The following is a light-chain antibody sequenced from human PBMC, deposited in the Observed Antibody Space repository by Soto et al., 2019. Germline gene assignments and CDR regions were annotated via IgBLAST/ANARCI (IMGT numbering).Light chain of an antibody. V-gene: IGKV3-15*01. CDR1: QSLRSS. CDR3: QQYNNWPQT. CDR2: DAS. J-gene: IGKJ1*01. Sequence: EIVMTQSPDTLSVSLGEIATLSCRASQSLRSSLAWYQQKPGQAPRLLIYDASTRATGIPARFSGSGSGTDFTLTISGLQSEDFAVYYCQQYNNWPQTFGQGTKVDIK.